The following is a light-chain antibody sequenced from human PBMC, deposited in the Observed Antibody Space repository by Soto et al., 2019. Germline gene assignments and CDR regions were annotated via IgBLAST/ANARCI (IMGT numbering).Light chain of an antibody. Sequence: QSALTQPASVSGSPGQSITISCTGTSNDVGGYNYVSWYQQHPGNAPKLMIYEVSNRPSGVSNRFSGSKSGNTASLTISGLQAEDEADYSCSSYTSTGSRVFGGGTKLTVL. CDR2: EVS. J-gene: IGLJ2*01. CDR1: SNDVGGYNY. V-gene: IGLV2-14*01. CDR3: SSYTSTGSRV.